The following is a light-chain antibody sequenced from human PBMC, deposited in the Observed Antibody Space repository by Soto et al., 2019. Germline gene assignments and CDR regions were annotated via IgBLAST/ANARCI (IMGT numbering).Light chain of an antibody. CDR1: QDISNH. CDR3: QPYNSYPVS. V-gene: IGKV1-16*02. Sequence: DIQMTQSPSSLSASVGDRVTITFRASQDISNHLAWFQQKPGKAPKSLISAASSLQSGIPSKFSGRGSGTDFTLTNSSLQTEDVATSYCQPYNSYPVSVGGGTKVESK. J-gene: IGKJ4*01. CDR2: AAS.